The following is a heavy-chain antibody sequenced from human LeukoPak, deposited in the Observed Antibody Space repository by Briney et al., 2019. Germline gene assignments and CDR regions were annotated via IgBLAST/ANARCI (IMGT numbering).Heavy chain of an antibody. V-gene: IGHV3-7*01. CDR2: IKQDGSEK. D-gene: IGHD6-19*01. CDR1: GFTSSSYW. J-gene: IGHJ4*02. CDR3: ARCSGWYGGIDY. Sequence: PGGSLRLSCAASGFTSSSYWMSWVRQAPGKGLEWVANIKQDGSEKYYVDSVKGRFTISRDNAKNSLYLQMNSLRAEDTAVYYCARCSGWYGGIDYWGQGTLVTVSS.